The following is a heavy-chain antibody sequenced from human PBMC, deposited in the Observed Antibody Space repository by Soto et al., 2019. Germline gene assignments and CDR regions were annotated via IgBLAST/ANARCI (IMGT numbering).Heavy chain of an antibody. CDR2: ISGSGGST. V-gene: IGHV3-23*01. CDR1: GFTFSSYA. Sequence: EVQLLESGGGLVQPGGSLRLSCAASGFTFSSYAMSWVRQAPGKGLEWVSAISGSGGSTYYADSVKGRFTISRDNSKNTLYLQMNSLRAEDTAVYYCAKASRFLEWLGNYYYYYYMDVWGKGTTVTVSS. CDR3: AKASRFLEWLGNYYYYYYMDV. D-gene: IGHD3-3*01. J-gene: IGHJ6*03.